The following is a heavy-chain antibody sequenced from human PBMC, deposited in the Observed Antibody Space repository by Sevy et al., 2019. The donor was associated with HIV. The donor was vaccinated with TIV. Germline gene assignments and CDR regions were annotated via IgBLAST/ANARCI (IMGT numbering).Heavy chain of an antibody. CDR3: ARNTGFAYGDNWFDP. D-gene: IGHD5-12*01. CDR2: INWNGGTK. CDR1: GFTFENYG. V-gene: IGHV3-20*04. Sequence: GGSLRLSCAVSGFTFENYGMSWVRQAPGKGLEWVTGINWNGGTKNYVDSVKGRFTISRDNAKNSLKLQMDSLRVEDTAVYYCARNTGFAYGDNWFDPWGQGTLVTVSS. J-gene: IGHJ5*02.